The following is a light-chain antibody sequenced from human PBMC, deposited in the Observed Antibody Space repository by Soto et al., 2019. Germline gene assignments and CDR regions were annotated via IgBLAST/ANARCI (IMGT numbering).Light chain of an antibody. Sequence: IVLMQFPGTLSLSPGEGATLSCRASQSVISGNLAWYQQRPGQAPRLVIFGGSYRATGIPDRFSGSGSGTDYSLTISRVEPEDFAVYYCQHYGNSPTFGGGTKVDIK. CDR2: GGS. CDR3: QHYGNSPT. V-gene: IGKV3-20*01. J-gene: IGKJ4*01. CDR1: QSVISGN.